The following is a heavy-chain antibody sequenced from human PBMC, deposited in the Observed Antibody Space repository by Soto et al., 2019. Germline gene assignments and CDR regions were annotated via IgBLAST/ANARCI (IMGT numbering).Heavy chain of an antibody. CDR1: GFTFSSYA. Sequence: GSLRLSCAASGFTFSSYAMSWVRQAPGKGLEWVSSISGNGGGTYYADSVKGRFTFSRDNSKNTLYLQMNSMRAEDTAVYYCAKFGMATTTRSPPYYIAYWGQGALVTVSS. V-gene: IGHV3-23*01. CDR2: ISGNGGGT. J-gene: IGHJ4*02. D-gene: IGHD1-1*01. CDR3: AKFGMATTTRSPPYYIAY.